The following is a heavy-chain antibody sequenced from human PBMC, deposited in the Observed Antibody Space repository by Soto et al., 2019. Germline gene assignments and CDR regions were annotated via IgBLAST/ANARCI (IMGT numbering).Heavy chain of an antibody. CDR1: GFSFSSYA. J-gene: IGHJ5*01. CDR2: ISGTGGTT. V-gene: IGHV3-23*01. D-gene: IGHD1-26*01. CDR3: AKGVSFSPAYWFDS. Sequence: HPGGSLRLSCPASGFSFSSYAMTWVRRTPGKGLEWVSGISGTGGTTYYADSVKGRFTISRDNSKNTLYLEMNNLRVEDTAIYYCAKGVSFSPAYWFDSWGPGTLVTVSS.